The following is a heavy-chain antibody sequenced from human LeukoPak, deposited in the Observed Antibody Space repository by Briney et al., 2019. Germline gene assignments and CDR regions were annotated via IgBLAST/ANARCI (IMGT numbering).Heavy chain of an antibody. D-gene: IGHD3-22*01. CDR1: GFTFSSFS. CDR2: ISSSSSTI. J-gene: IGHJ4*02. Sequence: GGSLRLSCAAYGFTFSSFSMNWVRQAPGKGLEWVSYISSSSSTIYYADSVKGRFTISRDNAKSSLYLQMNSLRAEDTAVYYCARVLHKRNYDSSVYYGYWGQGTLVTVSS. CDR3: ARVLHKRNYDSSVYYGY. V-gene: IGHV3-48*01.